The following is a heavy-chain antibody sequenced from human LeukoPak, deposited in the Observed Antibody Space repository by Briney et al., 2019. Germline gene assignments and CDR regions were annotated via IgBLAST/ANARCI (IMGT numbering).Heavy chain of an antibody. Sequence: SETLSFTCTVSGGSISSYYWSWIRQPAGKGLEWIGRIYTSGSTNYNPSLKSRVTMSVDTSKNQFSLKLSSVTAADTAVYYCARGPTVSHYYYYGMDVWGQGTTVTVTS. V-gene: IGHV4-4*07. D-gene: IGHD4-17*01. CDR3: ARGPTVSHYYYYGMDV. CDR2: IYTSGST. CDR1: GGSISSYY. J-gene: IGHJ6*02.